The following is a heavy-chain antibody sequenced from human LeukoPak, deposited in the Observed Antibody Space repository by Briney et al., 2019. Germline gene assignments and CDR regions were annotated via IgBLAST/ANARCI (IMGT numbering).Heavy chain of an antibody. CDR2: ISSSRSYK. V-gene: IGHV3-21*01. J-gene: IGHJ6*04. CDR1: GFTFSSYS. Sequence: GGSLRLSCAASGFTFSSYSMNWVRQAPGKGLEWVSSISSSRSYKYYADSLKGRFTISRDNAKNSLYLQMNSLRAEDAAVYYCAELGITMIGGVWGKGTTVTISS. CDR3: AELGITMIGGV. D-gene: IGHD3-10*02.